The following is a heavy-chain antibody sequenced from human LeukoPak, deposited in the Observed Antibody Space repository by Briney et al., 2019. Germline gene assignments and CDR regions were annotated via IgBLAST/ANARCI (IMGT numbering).Heavy chain of an antibody. Sequence: GGSLRLSCAASGFTFSSYGMHWVRQAPGKGLEWVSAISGSGGSTYYADSVKGRFTISRDNSKNTLYLQMNSLRAEDTAVYYCAKDKYSSGWSPTDYWGQGTLVTVSS. CDR2: ISGSGGST. V-gene: IGHV3-23*01. D-gene: IGHD6-19*01. CDR3: AKDKYSSGWSPTDY. CDR1: GFTFSSYG. J-gene: IGHJ4*02.